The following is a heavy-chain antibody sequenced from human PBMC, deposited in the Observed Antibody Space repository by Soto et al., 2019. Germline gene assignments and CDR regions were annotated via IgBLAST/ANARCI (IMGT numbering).Heavy chain of an antibody. CDR1: GGTFSSYA. V-gene: IGHV1-8*02. Sequence: ASLKVSCKASGGTFSSYAISWVRQAPGQRLEWMGWMNPNSGNTGYAQKFQGRVTMTRNTSISTAYMELSSLRSEDTAVYYCARGRHIVGATIAGYWGQGTLVTVSS. CDR2: MNPNSGNT. D-gene: IGHD1-26*01. J-gene: IGHJ4*02. CDR3: ARGRHIVGATIAGY.